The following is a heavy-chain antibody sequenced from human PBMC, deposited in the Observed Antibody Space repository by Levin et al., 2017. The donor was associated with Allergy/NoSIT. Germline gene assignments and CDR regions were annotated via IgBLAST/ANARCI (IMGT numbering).Heavy chain of an antibody. CDR2: IYFSGST. Sequence: RASETLSLTCTVSAGSDSSGSYYWSWIRQPPGKGLEWIGYIYFSGSTNYNPSLKSRVTISVDTSKNQFSLKLSSVNAADTAVYYCARAAPYYYDSSGYSRLYYLDYWGQGTLVTVSS. V-gene: IGHV4-61*01. D-gene: IGHD3-22*01. CDR3: ARAAPYYYDSSGYSRLYYLDY. CDR1: AGSDSSGSYY. J-gene: IGHJ4*02.